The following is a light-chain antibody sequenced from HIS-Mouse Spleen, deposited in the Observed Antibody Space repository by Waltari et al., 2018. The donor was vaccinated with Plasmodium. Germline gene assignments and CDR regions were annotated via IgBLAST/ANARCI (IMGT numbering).Light chain of an antibody. CDR3: YSTDSSGNHRV. V-gene: IGLV3-10*01. Sequence: SYELTPPPSVSVSPGQTARITCSGDALPKKYSYCYQQKSGQAHVLVIYEDSKRPSGIPERFSGSSSGTMATLTISGAQVEDEADYYCYSTDSSGNHRVFGGGTKLTVL. J-gene: IGLJ3*02. CDR1: ALPKKY. CDR2: EDS.